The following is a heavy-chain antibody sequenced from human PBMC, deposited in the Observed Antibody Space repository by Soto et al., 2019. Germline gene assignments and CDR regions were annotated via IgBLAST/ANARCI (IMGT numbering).Heavy chain of an antibody. D-gene: IGHD6-13*01. CDR1: GGSISSGGYY. CDR2: IYYSGST. V-gene: IGHV4-31*03. Sequence: SETLSLTCTVSGGSISSGGYYWSWIRQHPGKGLAWIGYIYYSGSTCYNPSLKSRVTISVDTSKNQFSLKLGSVTAADSAVYYCARLGYSSNGPYHDAFDTWGQGTLVTVS. CDR3: ARLGYSSNGPYHDAFDT. J-gene: IGHJ3*02.